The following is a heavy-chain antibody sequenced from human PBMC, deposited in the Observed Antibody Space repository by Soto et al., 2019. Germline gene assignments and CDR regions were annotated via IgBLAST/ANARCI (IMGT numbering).Heavy chain of an antibody. V-gene: IGHV3-33*01. J-gene: IGHJ4*02. CDR1: GFTFSSYG. Sequence: QVQLVESGGGVVQPGRSLRLSCAASGFTFSSYGMHWVRQAPGKGLEWVAVIWYDGSNKYYADCVKGRFTISRDNSKNTLYLQMNSLRAEDTAVYYCARGAIAGYYFDHLGQGTLVTVSS. D-gene: IGHD6-13*01. CDR2: IWYDGSNK. CDR3: ARGAIAGYYFDH.